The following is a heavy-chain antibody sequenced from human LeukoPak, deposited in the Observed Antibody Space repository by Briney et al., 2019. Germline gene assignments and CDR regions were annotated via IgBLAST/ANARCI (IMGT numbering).Heavy chain of an antibody. CDR1: GGSISSYY. CDR2: IYYSGST. Sequence: VKPSETLSLTCAVSGGSISSYYWNWIRQPPGKRLEWIGYIYYSGSTNYNPSLKSRVTISIDTSKNQLSLQLTSVTAADTAVYYCATDVRGLVPYYFDFWGQGTLVTVSS. V-gene: IGHV4-59*01. CDR3: ATDVRGLVPYYFDF. D-gene: IGHD3-10*02. J-gene: IGHJ4*02.